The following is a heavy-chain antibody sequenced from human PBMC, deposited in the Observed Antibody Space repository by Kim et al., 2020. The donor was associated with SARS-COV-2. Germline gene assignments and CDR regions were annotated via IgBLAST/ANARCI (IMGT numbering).Heavy chain of an antibody. CDR2: ENT. J-gene: IGHJ4*02. D-gene: IGHD3-22*01. CDR3: ARGSTMMYEF. Sequence: ENTRYSQEVQDRVTISRDTSASTVYMEMSSLRSEDTAVYYCARGSTMMYEFWGQGTLVTVSS. V-gene: IGHV1-3*01.